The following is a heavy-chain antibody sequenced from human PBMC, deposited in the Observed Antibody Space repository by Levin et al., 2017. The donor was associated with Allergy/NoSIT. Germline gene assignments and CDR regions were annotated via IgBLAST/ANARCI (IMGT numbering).Heavy chain of an antibody. CDR3: ARGIAAATGRGSLVY. Sequence: SQTLSLTCAVYGGSFSGYYWSWIRQPPGKGLEWIGEINHSGSTNYNPSLKSRVTISVDTSKNQFSLKLSSVTAADTAVYYCARGIAAATGRGSLVYWGQGTLVTVSS. CDR1: GGSFSGYY. J-gene: IGHJ4*02. V-gene: IGHV4-34*01. D-gene: IGHD6-13*01. CDR2: INHSGST.